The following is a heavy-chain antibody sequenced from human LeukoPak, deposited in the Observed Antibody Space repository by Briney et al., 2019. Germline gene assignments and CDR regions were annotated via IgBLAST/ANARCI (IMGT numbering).Heavy chain of an antibody. D-gene: IGHD3-10*01. V-gene: IGHV1-18*04. CDR2: ISAYNGNT. Sequence: GASVKVSCKASGYTFTSYYMHWVRQAPGQGLEWMGWISAYNGNTNYAQKLQGRVTMTTDTSTSTAYMELRSLRSDDTAVYYCARTLYYYGSGSQGGWFDPWGQGTLVTVSS. CDR1: GYTFTSYY. CDR3: ARTLYYYGSGSQGGWFDP. J-gene: IGHJ5*02.